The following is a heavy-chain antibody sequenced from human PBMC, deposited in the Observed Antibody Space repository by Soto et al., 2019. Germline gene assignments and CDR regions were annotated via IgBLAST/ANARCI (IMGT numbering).Heavy chain of an antibody. Sequence: SLRLSCAASGFTLSNYGMHWVRQTPGKGLEWVAVISYDGSNQYYADSVKGRFTISRDKSQNTLYLQMNSLRADDTSVYYCAKGAEGGAYYGMDVWGQGTTVTVSS. V-gene: IGHV3-30*18. CDR3: AKGAEGGAYYGMDV. CDR2: ISYDGSNQ. D-gene: IGHD3-16*01. CDR1: GFTLSNYG. J-gene: IGHJ6*02.